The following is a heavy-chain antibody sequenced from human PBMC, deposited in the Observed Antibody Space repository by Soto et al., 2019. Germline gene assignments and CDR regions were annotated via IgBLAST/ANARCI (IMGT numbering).Heavy chain of an antibody. V-gene: IGHV1-18*01. J-gene: IGHJ4*02. CDR1: GYTFTSYG. D-gene: IGHD6-19*01. CDR3: AIVKRIAVAGTGLNY. Sequence: ASVKVSCKASGYTFTSYGISWVRQAPGQGLEWMGWISAYNGNTNYAQKLQGRVTMTTDTSTSTAYMELRSLRSGDTAVYYCAIVKRIAVAGTGLNYWGQGTLVTGSS. CDR2: ISAYNGNT.